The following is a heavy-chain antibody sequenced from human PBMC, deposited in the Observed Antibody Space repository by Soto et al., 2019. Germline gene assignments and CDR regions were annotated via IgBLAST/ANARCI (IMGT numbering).Heavy chain of an antibody. Sequence: GEALKISWKGSGYNFNSYWISWVRQMPGKGMEWMGIIYPGDSDTSYSPSFQGQVTISADKSISNAYLQWSSLKASDTAMYYCVRRGDDSGYMDXWGQGILVTVSX. J-gene: IGHJ4*02. V-gene: IGHV5-51*01. CDR1: GYNFNSYW. D-gene: IGHD3-22*01. CDR3: VRRGDDSGYMDX. CDR2: IYPGDSDT.